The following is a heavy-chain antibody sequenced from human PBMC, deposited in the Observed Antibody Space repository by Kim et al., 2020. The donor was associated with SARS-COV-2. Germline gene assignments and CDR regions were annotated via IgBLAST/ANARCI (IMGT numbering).Heavy chain of an antibody. J-gene: IGHJ4*02. CDR1: GFTFSDYY. D-gene: IGHD6-19*01. CDR2: ISSSSSYT. CDR3: ARVGVPHRTTYSSGWYVPYDY. Sequence: GGSLRLSCAASGFTFSDYYMSWIRQAPGKGLEWVSYISSSSSYTNYADSVKGRFTISRDNAKNSLYLQMNSLRAEDTAVYYCARVGVPHRTTYSSGWYVPYDYWGQGTLVTVSS. V-gene: IGHV3-11*05.